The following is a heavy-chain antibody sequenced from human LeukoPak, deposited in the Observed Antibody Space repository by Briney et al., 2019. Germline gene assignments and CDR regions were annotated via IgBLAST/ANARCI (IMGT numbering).Heavy chain of an antibody. J-gene: IGHJ5*02. CDR3: ARVEFLSYYGSGSYLGWFDP. CDR2: INPNSGGT. CDR1: GYTFTGYY. V-gene: IGHV1-2*02. Sequence: ASVKVSCKASGYTFTGYYMHWVRQAPGQGLEWMGWINPNSGGTNYAQKFQGRVTMTRDTSISTAYMELSRLRSDDTAVYYCARVEFLSYYGSGSYLGWFDPWGQGTLVTVSS. D-gene: IGHD3-10*01.